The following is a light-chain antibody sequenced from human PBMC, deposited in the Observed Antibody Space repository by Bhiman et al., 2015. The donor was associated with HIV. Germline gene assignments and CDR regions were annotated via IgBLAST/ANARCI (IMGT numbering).Light chain of an antibody. CDR3: QSTDSSGGYEGV. V-gene: IGLV1-47*01. Sequence: QSVLTQPPSASGTPGQRVTISCSGGNSNIGSNYVYWYQQLPGTTPKLLIYRNNQRPSGVPDRFSGATSGTTVTLTISGVQAEDEADYYCQSTDSSGGYEGVFGGGTKLTVL. J-gene: IGLJ3*02. CDR2: RNN. CDR1: NSNIGSNY.